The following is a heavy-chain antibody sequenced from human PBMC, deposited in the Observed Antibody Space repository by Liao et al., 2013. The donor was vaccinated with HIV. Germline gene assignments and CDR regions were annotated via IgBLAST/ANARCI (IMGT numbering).Heavy chain of an antibody. CDR3: TRVTWESYYDSSGYYYKWFDP. CDR2: MSYSGTT. Sequence: QLQLQESGPGLVKPSETLSLTCTVSGDSVNSTSSYWGCIRQSPGKGLEWIGSMSYSGTTYYNPSLKSRATISIDTSKNQFSLKLSSVTAADTAIYYCTRVTWESYYDSSGYYYKWFDPWGQGTLVTVSS. CDR1: GDSVNSTSSY. J-gene: IGHJ5*02. V-gene: IGHV4-39*07. D-gene: IGHD3-22*01.